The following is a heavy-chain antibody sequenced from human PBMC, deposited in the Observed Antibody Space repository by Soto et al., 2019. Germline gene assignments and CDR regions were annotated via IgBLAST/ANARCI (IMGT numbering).Heavy chain of an antibody. D-gene: IGHD6-13*01. V-gene: IGHV3-23*01. CDR3: AKDLASEVRFGSGTVDY. J-gene: IGHJ4*02. CDR2: ISGSGGST. Sequence: GGSLRLSCAASGFTFSSYAMSWVRQAPGKGLEWVSAISGSGGSTYYADSVKGRFTISRDNSKNTLYLQMNSLRAEDTAVYYCAKDLASEVRFGSGTVDYWGQGTLVTVSS. CDR1: GFTFSSYA.